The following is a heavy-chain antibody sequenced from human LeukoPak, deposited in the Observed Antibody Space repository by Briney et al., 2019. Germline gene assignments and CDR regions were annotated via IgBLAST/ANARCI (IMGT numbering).Heavy chain of an antibody. CDR3: AKDQGDYSSGWSIFDY. V-gene: IGHV3-23*01. Sequence: GGFLRLSCAASGFTVSTYAMSWVRQAPGKGLEWVSGISGSGGRTYYEDSVKGRFTISRDNSKNTLYLQMNRLRAEDTAVYYCAKDQGDYSSGWSIFDYWGQGSLVTVSS. CDR2: ISGSGGRT. D-gene: IGHD6-19*01. CDR1: GFTVSTYA. J-gene: IGHJ4*02.